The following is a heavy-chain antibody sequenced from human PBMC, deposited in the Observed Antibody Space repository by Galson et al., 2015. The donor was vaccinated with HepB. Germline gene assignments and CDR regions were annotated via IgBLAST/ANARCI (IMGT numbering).Heavy chain of an antibody. J-gene: IGHJ3*02. CDR3: ARAYSGSWALDNDAFDI. CDR1: GFTFSSYW. V-gene: IGHV3-7*03. CDR2: MKQDGSEK. Sequence: SLRLSCAASGFTFSSYWMSWVRQAPGKGLEWVANMKQDGSEKYYVDSVKGRFTISRDNAKNSLYLQMNSLRAEDTAVYYCARAYSGSWALDNDAFDIWSQGTMVTVSS. D-gene: IGHD1-26*01.